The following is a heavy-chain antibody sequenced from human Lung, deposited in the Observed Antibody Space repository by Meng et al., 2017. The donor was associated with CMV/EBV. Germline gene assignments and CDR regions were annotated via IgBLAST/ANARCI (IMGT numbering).Heavy chain of an antibody. J-gene: IGHJ4*02. V-gene: IGHV1-2*02. Sequence: SVKVSXKASGYSFTAYYIHWVRQAPGQGLEWMGWISPNSGGTNYAQRFQGRVTLTRDTSISTVYMELRRLTSDDTAVYFCARDFVVLPAATYFDYWGQGXLVTVSS. CDR2: ISPNSGGT. CDR1: GYSFTAYY. CDR3: ARDFVVLPAATYFDY. D-gene: IGHD2-2*01.